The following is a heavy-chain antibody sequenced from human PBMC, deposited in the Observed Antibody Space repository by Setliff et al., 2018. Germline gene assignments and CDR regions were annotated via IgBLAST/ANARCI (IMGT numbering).Heavy chain of an antibody. CDR1: GFSFSRHW. Sequence: GGSLRLSCVVSGFSFSRHWMSWVRQAPGKGLEWVADIKQDGSTKYYSDSVKGRFTISRDNAKRSLYLQMNGLRADDTGVYYCARVYAYSYGFDSWGQGTQVTVSS. CDR2: IKQDGSTK. CDR3: ARVYAYSYGFDS. J-gene: IGHJ4*02. V-gene: IGHV3-7*01. D-gene: IGHD5-18*01.